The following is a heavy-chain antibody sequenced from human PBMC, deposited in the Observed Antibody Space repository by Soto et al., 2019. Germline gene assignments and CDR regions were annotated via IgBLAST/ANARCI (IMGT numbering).Heavy chain of an antibody. V-gene: IGHV1-46*01. J-gene: IGHJ4*02. CDR2: INPSGGST. Sequence: ASVKVSCKASGYTFTSYGISWVRQAPGQGLEWMGWINPSGGSTSYAQKFQGRVTMTRDTSTSTVYMELSSLRSEDTAVYYCARGLGYYDSSGYFLDYFDYWGQGTLVTVSS. D-gene: IGHD3-22*01. CDR3: ARGLGYYDSSGYFLDYFDY. CDR1: GYTFTSYG.